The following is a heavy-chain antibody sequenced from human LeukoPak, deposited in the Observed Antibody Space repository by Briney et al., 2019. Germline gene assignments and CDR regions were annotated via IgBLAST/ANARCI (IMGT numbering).Heavy chain of an antibody. V-gene: IGHV4-59*08. J-gene: IGHJ5*02. CDR2: IYYSGST. D-gene: IGHD1-1*01. CDR3: ARHGRSGGFDP. Sequence: PSETLSLTCTVSGGSISSYYWSWIRQPPGKGLEWIGYIYYSGSTNYNPSLKSRVTISVDTSKNQFSLKLSSVTAADTAVYYCARHGRSGGFDPWGQRTLVTVSS. CDR1: GGSISSYY.